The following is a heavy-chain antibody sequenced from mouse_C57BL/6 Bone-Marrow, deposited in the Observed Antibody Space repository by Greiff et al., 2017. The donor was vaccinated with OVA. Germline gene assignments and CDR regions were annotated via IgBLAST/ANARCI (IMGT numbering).Heavy chain of an antibody. Sequence: DVKLVESGGDLVKPGGSLKLSCAASGFTFSSYGMSWVRQTPDKRLEWVATISSGGSYTYYPDSVKGRFTISRDNAKNTLYLQMSSLKSEDTAMYYCARLIWGQGTSVTVSS. CDR2: ISSGGSYT. V-gene: IGHV5-6*02. CDR3: ARLI. J-gene: IGHJ4*01. CDR1: GFTFSSYG.